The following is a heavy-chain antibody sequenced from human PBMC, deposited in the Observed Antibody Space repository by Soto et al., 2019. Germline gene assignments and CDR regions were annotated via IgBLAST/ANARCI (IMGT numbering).Heavy chain of an antibody. Sequence: PGGSLRLSCAASGFTFSSYAMHWIRQPPGKGLEWIGSIYYSGSTYYNPSLKSRVTISVDTSKNQFSLKLSSVTAADTAVYYCARHRGLWFGGFDRWGPGILVTVSS. CDR1: GFTFSSYA. CDR3: ARHRGLWFGGFDR. V-gene: IGHV4-39*01. J-gene: IGHJ4*02. D-gene: IGHD3-10*01. CDR2: IYYSGST.